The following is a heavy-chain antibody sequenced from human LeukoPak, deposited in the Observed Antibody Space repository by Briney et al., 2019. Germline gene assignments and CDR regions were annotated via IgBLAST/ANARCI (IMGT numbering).Heavy chain of an antibody. J-gene: IGHJ4*02. Sequence: PGGSLRLSFAASGFTFSTSAMTWVRQAPGKGLEWVSLISGSGGTTYYADSVKGRFTISRDNSKSMLYLQMNSLRAEDTAVYYCAKESAGILWFGELYGYWGQGTLVTVSS. V-gene: IGHV3-23*01. D-gene: IGHD3-10*01. CDR2: ISGSGGTT. CDR1: GFTFSTSA. CDR3: AKESAGILWFGELYGY.